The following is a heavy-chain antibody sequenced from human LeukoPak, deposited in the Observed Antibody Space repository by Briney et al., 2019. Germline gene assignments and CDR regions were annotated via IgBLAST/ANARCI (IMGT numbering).Heavy chain of an antibody. J-gene: IGHJ4*02. CDR3: ARYLGGWSFDY. Sequence: PGGSLRLSCAASGFTFSNYDMNWVRQAPGKGLEWVSYISRTSHTIYYADSVKGRFTISRDNAKNSLYLQMNSLRVEDTAVYSCARYLGGWSFDYWGQGTLVTVSS. V-gene: IGHV3-48*01. CDR2: ISRTSHTI. D-gene: IGHD6-19*01. CDR1: GFTFSNYD.